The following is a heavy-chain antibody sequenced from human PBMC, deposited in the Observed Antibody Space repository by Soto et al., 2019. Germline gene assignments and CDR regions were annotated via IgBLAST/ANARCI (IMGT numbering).Heavy chain of an antibody. CDR3: AREGDGDYVFCD. J-gene: IGHJ4*02. CDR1: GGSISSGGYY. V-gene: IGHV4-31*03. CDR2: IYYSGST. D-gene: IGHD4-17*01. Sequence: QVQLQESGPGLVKPSQTLSRTCTVSGGSISSGGYYWSSIRQHPGKGLEWIGYIYYSGSTYYNPSLKSRVTISVDTSKIQFSLKLSSVTAADTAVYYCAREGDGDYVFCDWGQGTLVTVSS.